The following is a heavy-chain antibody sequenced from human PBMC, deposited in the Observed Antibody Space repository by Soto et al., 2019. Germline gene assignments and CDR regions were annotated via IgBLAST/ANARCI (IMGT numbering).Heavy chain of an antibody. CDR2: IYRTGNT. J-gene: IGHJ2*01. CDR3: ARVKTSDRRTNWHYDF. CDR1: GGSITIGAYY. Sequence: SETLSLTCSVSGGSITIGAYYWSWIRHHPAKGLEWIGYIYRTGNTYYHPSLQSRAFISVDTSKNQFSLTLNSVTAADTAIYYCARVKTSDRRTNWHYDFWGRGTLVTVSS. D-gene: IGHD1-1*01. V-gene: IGHV4-31*03.